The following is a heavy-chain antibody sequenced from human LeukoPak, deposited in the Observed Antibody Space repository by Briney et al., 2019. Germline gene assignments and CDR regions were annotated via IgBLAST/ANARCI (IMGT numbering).Heavy chain of an antibody. CDR3: ARVGGH. Sequence: GGSLRLSCAASGFTFSRNGMTWVRQAPGKGLEWVSAISGSGGNTYYADSVKGRFTISRDNSKNTLYLQMNSLRVEDTAVYYCARVGGHWGQGTLVTVSS. D-gene: IGHD3-10*01. CDR2: ISGSGGNT. CDR1: GFTFSRNG. J-gene: IGHJ4*02. V-gene: IGHV3-23*01.